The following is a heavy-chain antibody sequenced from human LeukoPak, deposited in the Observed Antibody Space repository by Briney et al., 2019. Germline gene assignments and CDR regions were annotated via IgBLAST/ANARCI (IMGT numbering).Heavy chain of an antibody. CDR3: ARVSYDSSGYGVFAY. D-gene: IGHD3-22*01. CDR1: GGSISSGDYY. CDR2: IYYSGST. J-gene: IGHJ4*02. Sequence: SQTLSLTCTVSGGSISSGDYYWSWIRQHPGKGLEWIGYIYYSGSTYYNPSLKSRLTISLDTSKNHFSLKLSSVTAADTAVYYCARVSYDSSGYGVFAYWGQGTLVTVSS. V-gene: IGHV4-31*03.